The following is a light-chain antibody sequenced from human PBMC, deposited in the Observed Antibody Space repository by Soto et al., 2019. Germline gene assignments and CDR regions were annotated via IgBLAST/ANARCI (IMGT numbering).Light chain of an antibody. Sequence: EIVMTQSPATLSVSPGERVTVSCRASESVSSNLAWYQQKAGQAPRLLIYGASTRATGIPARFSGSGSETGFALTISTLQSEDVGMYYCQQYNSWPPYTFGQGTKLEI. CDR1: ESVSSN. CDR3: QQYNSWPPYT. V-gene: IGKV3-15*01. J-gene: IGKJ2*01. CDR2: GAS.